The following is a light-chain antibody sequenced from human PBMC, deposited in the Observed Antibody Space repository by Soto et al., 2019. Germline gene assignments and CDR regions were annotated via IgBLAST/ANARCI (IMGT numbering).Light chain of an antibody. Sequence: QAVVTQEPSLTVSPGGTVTLTCASSTGAVTSGHYPYWFQQKPGQAPRTLIYDTSNKHSWTPARFSGSLLGGKPALTLSGAQPEDEAVYFCLLSYGGARRVFGGGTKLTVL. J-gene: IGLJ2*01. CDR1: TGAVTSGHY. V-gene: IGLV7-46*01. CDR2: DTS. CDR3: LLSYGGARRV.